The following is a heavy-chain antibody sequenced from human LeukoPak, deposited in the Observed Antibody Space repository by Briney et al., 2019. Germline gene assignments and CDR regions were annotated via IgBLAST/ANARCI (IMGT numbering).Heavy chain of an antibody. D-gene: IGHD4-23*01. V-gene: IGHV3-23*01. CDR1: GFTFSSYA. CDR2: ISGSGGST. CDR3: AKDFYGGNTAHLDY. J-gene: IGHJ4*02. Sequence: PGGSLRLSCAASGFTFSSYAMSWVRQAPGKGLEWVSAISGSGGSTYYADSVKGRFTISRDNSKNTLYLQMNSLRAEDTAVYYCAKDFYGGNTAHLDYWGQGTLVTVSS.